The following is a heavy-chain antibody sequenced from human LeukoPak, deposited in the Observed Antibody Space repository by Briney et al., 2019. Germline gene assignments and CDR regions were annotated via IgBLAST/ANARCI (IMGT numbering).Heavy chain of an antibody. V-gene: IGHV1-2*02. CDR3: ARAVGIAAAATSFDY. CDR1: GYTFTGYY. CDR2: INPNSGGT. J-gene: IGHJ4*02. D-gene: IGHD6-13*01. Sequence: GASVKVSCKVSGYTFTGYYMHWVRQAPGQGLEWMGCINPNSGGTNYAQKFQGRVTMTRDTSISTAYMELSRLRSDDTAVYYCARAVGIAAAATSFDYWGQGTLVTVSS.